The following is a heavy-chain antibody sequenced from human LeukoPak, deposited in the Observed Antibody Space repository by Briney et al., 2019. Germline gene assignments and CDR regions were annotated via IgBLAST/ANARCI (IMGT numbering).Heavy chain of an antibody. CDR3: ASKPYYFDY. CDR2: INHSGST. Sequence: SETLSLTCAVYGGSFSGYYWSWIRQPPGKGLEWIGEINHSGSTNYNPSLKSRVTISADTSKNQFSLKLSSVTAADTAVYYCASKPYYFDYWGQGTLVTVSS. V-gene: IGHV4-34*01. J-gene: IGHJ4*02. CDR1: GGSFSGYY.